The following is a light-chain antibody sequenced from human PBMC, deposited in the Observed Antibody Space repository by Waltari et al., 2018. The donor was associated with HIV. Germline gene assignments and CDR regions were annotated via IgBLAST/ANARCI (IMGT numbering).Light chain of an antibody. J-gene: IGLJ2*01. Sequence: QSVLAQPPSASGTPGQRVTIPCSGRSSNIGYNYVYWYQQIPGTTPKLLIYRDNQWPSGVPDRFSGSKSGTSASLAISGLRSEDEAIYFCATWDDRLSGVLFGGGTKLTVL. CDR1: SSNIGYNY. V-gene: IGLV1-47*01. CDR3: ATWDDRLSGVL. CDR2: RDN.